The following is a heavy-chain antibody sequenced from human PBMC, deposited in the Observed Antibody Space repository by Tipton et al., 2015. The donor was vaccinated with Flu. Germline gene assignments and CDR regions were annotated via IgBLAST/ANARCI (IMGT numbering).Heavy chain of an antibody. J-gene: IGHJ4*02. D-gene: IGHD2-8*01. Sequence: LSLTCAASGFTFSSYAMSWVRQAPGKGLEWVSAISGSGGSTYYADSVKGRFTISRDNSKNTLYLQMNSLRAEDTAVYYCATVTSGYAIQVAYWGQGTLVTVSS. CDR1: GFTFSSYA. CDR3: ATVTSGYAIQVAY. CDR2: ISGSGGST. V-gene: IGHV3-23*01.